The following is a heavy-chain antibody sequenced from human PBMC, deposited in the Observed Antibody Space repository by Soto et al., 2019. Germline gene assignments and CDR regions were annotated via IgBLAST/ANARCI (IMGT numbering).Heavy chain of an antibody. CDR3: MLGSGWKDFDY. CDR1: GGSITSSSYY. J-gene: IGHJ4*02. V-gene: IGHV4-39*01. CDR2: IYYSGST. D-gene: IGHD3-22*01. Sequence: TSETLSLTCTVSGGSITSSSYYWGWIRQPPGKGLEWIGNIYYSGSTYYNPSLKSRVTISVDTSKNQFSLKLSSVTAADTAVYYCMLGSGWKDFDYWGQGTPVTVSS.